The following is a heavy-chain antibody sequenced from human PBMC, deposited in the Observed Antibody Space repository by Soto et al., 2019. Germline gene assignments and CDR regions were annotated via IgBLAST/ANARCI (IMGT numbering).Heavy chain of an antibody. V-gene: IGHV3-30*18. Sequence: GGSLRLSCAASGFTFSSYGMHWVRQAPGKGLEWVAVISYDGSNKYYADSVKGRFTISRDNSKNTLYLQMNSLRAEDTAVYYSAKEQVVSSYYYSGMDVWGQGTTVTVSS. J-gene: IGHJ6*02. D-gene: IGHD6-6*01. CDR1: GFTFSSYG. CDR3: AKEQVVSSYYYSGMDV. CDR2: ISYDGSNK.